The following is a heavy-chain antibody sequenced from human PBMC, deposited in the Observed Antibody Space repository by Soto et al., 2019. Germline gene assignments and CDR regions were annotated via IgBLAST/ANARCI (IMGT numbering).Heavy chain of an antibody. D-gene: IGHD5-12*01. J-gene: IGHJ4*02. CDR3: ARRRRGATRISTFDY. CDR2: IIPIFGTA. V-gene: IGHV1-69*01. CDR1: GGTFSSYA. Sequence: QVQLVQCGAEVKKPGSSVKVSCKASGGTFSSYAISWVRQAPGQGLEWMGGIIPIFGTANYAQKFQGRVTITADESTSTAYMELSSLRSEDTAVYYCARRRRGATRISTFDYWGQGTLVTVSS.